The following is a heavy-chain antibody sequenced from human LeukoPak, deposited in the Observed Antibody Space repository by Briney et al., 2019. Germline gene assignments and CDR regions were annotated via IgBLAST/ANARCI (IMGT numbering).Heavy chain of an antibody. J-gene: IGHJ4*02. Sequence: SETLSLTCSVSGGSITNYHWSWIRQPPRKRLEWIGYIRSGESAMYNPSLESRVTMSVDTPMNHFSLRLNSLTAADTAVYYCARHDSRGGSYDYWGQGTLVTVSS. CDR2: IRSGESA. V-gene: IGHV4-59*08. CDR1: GGSITNYH. CDR3: ARHDSRGGSYDY. D-gene: IGHD1-26*01.